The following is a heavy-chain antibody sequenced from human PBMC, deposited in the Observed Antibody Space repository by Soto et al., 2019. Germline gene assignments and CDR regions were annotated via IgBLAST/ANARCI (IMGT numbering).Heavy chain of an antibody. CDR3: ARFNFTRSGDNYFYYMDV. D-gene: IGHD1-1*01. Sequence: QVQLVQSGAEVRRPGASVKVSCKASGDTLNTFDISWVRQAPGQGPEWMAWITTHNGNTNFAQKFRGRVTLTADTSVATAFMEIRNLRSDDTGVYFCARFNFTRSGDNYFYYMDVWGQGTTVTVSS. V-gene: IGHV1-18*04. CDR2: ITTHNGNT. J-gene: IGHJ6*03. CDR1: GDTLNTFD.